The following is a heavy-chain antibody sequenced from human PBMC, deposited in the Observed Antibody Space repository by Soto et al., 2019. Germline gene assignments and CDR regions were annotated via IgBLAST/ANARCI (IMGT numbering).Heavy chain of an antibody. V-gene: IGHV4-30-2*01. J-gene: IGHJ4*02. CDR1: GGSISSGGYS. CDR2: IYHSGST. CDR3: ARARIAAASTRYFDY. Sequence: KPSETMSLTCAVSGGSISSGGYSWSWIRQPPGKGLEWIGYIYHSGSTYYNPSLKSRGTISVDRSKNQFSLKLSSVTAAATAVYCGARARIAAASTRYFDYWGQGTLVTVSS. D-gene: IGHD6-13*01.